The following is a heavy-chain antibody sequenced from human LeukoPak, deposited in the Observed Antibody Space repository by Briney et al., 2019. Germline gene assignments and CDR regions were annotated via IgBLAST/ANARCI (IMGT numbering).Heavy chain of an antibody. D-gene: IGHD3-10*01. CDR3: ARYGSGLY. V-gene: IGHV3-23*01. Sequence: GGSLRLSCAASGFAFSSYGMSWVRQAPGKGLEWVSAISGGGGSTYYADSVKGRFTISRDNSKNTLYLQMNSLRADDTAVYFCARYGSGLYWGQGTLVTVSS. CDR1: GFAFSSYG. CDR2: ISGGGGST. J-gene: IGHJ4*02.